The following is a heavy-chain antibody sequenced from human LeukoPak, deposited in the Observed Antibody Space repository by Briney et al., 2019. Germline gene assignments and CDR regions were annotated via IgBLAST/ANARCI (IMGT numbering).Heavy chain of an antibody. CDR3: ARGGPVGATDFWLVDDY. CDR1: GGSFSGYY. CDR2: INHSGST. V-gene: IGHV4-34*01. D-gene: IGHD1-26*01. J-gene: IGHJ4*02. Sequence: SETLSLTCAVYGGSFSGYYWSWIRQPPGKGLEWIGEINHSGSTNYNPSLKSRVTISVDTSKNQFSLKLSSVTAADTAVYYCARGGPVGATDFWLVDDYWGQGTLVTVSS.